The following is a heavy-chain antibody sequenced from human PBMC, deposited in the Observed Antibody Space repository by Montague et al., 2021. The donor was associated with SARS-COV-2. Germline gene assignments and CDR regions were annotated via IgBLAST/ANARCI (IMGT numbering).Heavy chain of an antibody. J-gene: IGHJ6*02. CDR3: ARGQSVTTFWGAYYGMDV. CDR2: INHSGST. CDR1: GGSFSGYY. D-gene: IGHD4-17*01. V-gene: IGHV4-34*01. Sequence: SETLSLTCAVHGGSFSGYYWSWIRQPPGKGLEWIGEINHSGSTNYNPSLKSRVTISVDTSKNQFSLKLSSVTAADTAVYYCARGQSVTTFWGAYYGMDVWGQGTTVTVSS.